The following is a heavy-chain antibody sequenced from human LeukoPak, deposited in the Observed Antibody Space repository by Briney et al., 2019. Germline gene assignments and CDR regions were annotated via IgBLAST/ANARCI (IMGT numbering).Heavy chain of an antibody. CDR3: AELGITMIGGV. J-gene: IGHJ6*04. Sequence: HPGGSLRLSCAASGFTFDDYGMTWVRHAPGKGLEWVSAISGSGGSTYYADSVKGRFTISRDNAKNSLYLQMNSLRAEDTAVYYCAELGITMIGGVWGKGTTVTISS. D-gene: IGHD3-10*02. V-gene: IGHV3-23*01. CDR1: GFTFDDYG. CDR2: ISGSGGST.